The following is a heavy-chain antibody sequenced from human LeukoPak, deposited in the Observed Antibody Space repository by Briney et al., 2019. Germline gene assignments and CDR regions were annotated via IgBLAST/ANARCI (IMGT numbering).Heavy chain of an antibody. Sequence: ASVKVSCKASGYTFTGYYMHWVRQAPGQGLEWMGWINPNSGGTNYAQKFQGRVTMTRDTSISTAYMEPSRLRSDDTAVYYCARVAMVRGVIGWFDPWGQGTLVTVSS. V-gene: IGHV1-2*02. D-gene: IGHD3-10*01. CDR1: GYTFTGYY. CDR2: INPNSGGT. CDR3: ARVAMVRGVIGWFDP. J-gene: IGHJ5*02.